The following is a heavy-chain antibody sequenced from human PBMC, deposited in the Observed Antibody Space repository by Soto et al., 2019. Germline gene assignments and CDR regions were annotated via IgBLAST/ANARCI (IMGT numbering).Heavy chain of an antibody. V-gene: IGHV3-23*01. D-gene: IGHD2-15*01. CDR3: ARWSGRIDL. CDR1: GFHCRDFS. CDR2: ISDSGGST. J-gene: IGHJ4*02. Sequence: PGGSQRLSCTASGFHCRDFSMSWVRQAPGKGLEWVSAISDSGGSTYYADSVKGRFTISRDNSKNTLYLQMNSLRPEDTAVYFCARWSGRIDLWGQGTLVTVSS.